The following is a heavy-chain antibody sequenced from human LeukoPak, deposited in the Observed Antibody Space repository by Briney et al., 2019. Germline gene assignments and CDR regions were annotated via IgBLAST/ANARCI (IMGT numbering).Heavy chain of an antibody. V-gene: IGHV3-48*03. Sequence: GGSLRLSCAASGFTFSSYEMNWVRQAPGEGLEWVSYISSSGSTIYYADSVKGRFTISRDNAKNSLYLQMNSLRAEDTAVYYCASSLRWLTLDYWGQGTLVTVSS. J-gene: IGHJ4*02. CDR2: ISSSGSTI. CDR1: GFTFSSYE. D-gene: IGHD4-23*01. CDR3: ASSLRWLTLDY.